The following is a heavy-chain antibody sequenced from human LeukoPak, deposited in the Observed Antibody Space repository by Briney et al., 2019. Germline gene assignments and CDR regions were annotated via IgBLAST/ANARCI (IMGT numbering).Heavy chain of an antibody. CDR1: GFTFSSYG. CDR2: ISYDGSNK. Sequence: GGSLRLSCAASGFTFSSYGMHWVRQAPGKGLEWVAVISYDGSNKYYADSVKGRFTISRDNSKNTVYLQMNSLRAEDTAVYFCAKVREWLVPFDFWGQGTLVTVSS. J-gene: IGHJ4*02. V-gene: IGHV3-30*18. D-gene: IGHD5-12*01. CDR3: AKVREWLVPFDF.